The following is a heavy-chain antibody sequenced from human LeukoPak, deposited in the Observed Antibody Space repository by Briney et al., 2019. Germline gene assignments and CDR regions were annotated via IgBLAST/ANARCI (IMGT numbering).Heavy chain of an antibody. J-gene: IGHJ4*02. Sequence: PSETLSLTCTVSGGSISSYYWSWIRQPPGKGLEWIGYIYYSGSTNYDPSLKSRVTISVDTSKNKFSLKLSSVTAADTAVYYCARVSRRYSSGWYPLYYFDYWGQGTLVTVSS. CDR3: ARVSRRYSSGWYPLYYFDY. V-gene: IGHV4-59*01. CDR2: IYYSGST. CDR1: GGSISSYY. D-gene: IGHD6-19*01.